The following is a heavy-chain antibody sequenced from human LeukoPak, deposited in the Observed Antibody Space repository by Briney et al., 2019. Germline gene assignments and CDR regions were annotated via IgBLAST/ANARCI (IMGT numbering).Heavy chain of an antibody. CDR2: ISYDGSNK. D-gene: IGHD4-17*01. CDR1: GFTFSSSA. CDR3: ARERYGDYEGGFDY. V-gene: IGHV3-30-3*01. Sequence: GGSLRLSCAASGFTFSSSAMNWVRQAPGKGLEWVAVISYDGSNKYYADSVKGRFTISRDNSRNTLYLQMNSLRAEDTAVYYCARERYGDYEGGFDYWGQGTLVTVSS. J-gene: IGHJ4*02.